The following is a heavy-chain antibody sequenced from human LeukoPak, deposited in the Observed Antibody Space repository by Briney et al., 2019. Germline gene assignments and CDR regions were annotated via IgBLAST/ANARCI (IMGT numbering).Heavy chain of an antibody. D-gene: IGHD3-22*01. J-gene: IGHJ4*02. CDR3: ALDSSGYYPDGFDY. Sequence: GSSVKVSCKASGGTFSSYAISWVRQAPGQGLEWMGGIIPIFGTANYAQKFQGRVTITADESTSTAYMELSSLRSEDTAVYYCALDSSGYYPDGFDYWGQGTLVTVSS. CDR1: GGTFSSYA. V-gene: IGHV1-69*01. CDR2: IIPIFGTA.